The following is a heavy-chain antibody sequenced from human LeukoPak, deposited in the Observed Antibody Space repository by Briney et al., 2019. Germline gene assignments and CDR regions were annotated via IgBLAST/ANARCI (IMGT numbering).Heavy chain of an antibody. V-gene: IGHV1-46*01. CDR2: INPSVGTT. CDR1: VYTFTNHY. CDR3: ARALGVVAARGDWFDP. D-gene: IGHD2-15*01. Sequence: ASVKVSFKASVYTFTNHYMHLVRQAPGQGLQWMGIINPSVGTTNYAQKFQGRVTLTRDTSTSTVYMELSSLTSEDTAVYYCARALGVVAARGDWFDPWGQGTLVTVSS. J-gene: IGHJ5*02.